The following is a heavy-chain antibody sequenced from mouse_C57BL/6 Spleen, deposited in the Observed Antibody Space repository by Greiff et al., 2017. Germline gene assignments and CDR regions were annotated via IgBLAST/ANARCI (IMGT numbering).Heavy chain of an antibody. J-gene: IGHJ2*01. D-gene: IGHD4-1*01. Sequence: QVQLKESGAELVRPGASVTLSCKASGYTFTDYEMHWVKQTPVHGLEWIGAIDPETGGTAYNQKFKGKAILTADKSSSTAYMELRSLTSEDSAVYYCTRQTGTGPFFDYWGQGTTLTVSS. V-gene: IGHV1-15*01. CDR2: IDPETGGT. CDR3: TRQTGTGPFFDY. CDR1: GYTFTDYE.